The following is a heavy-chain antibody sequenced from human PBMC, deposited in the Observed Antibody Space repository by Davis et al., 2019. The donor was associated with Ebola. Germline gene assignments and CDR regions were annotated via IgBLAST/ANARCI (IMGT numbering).Heavy chain of an antibody. CDR2: ISSSSSYI. CDR3: ARGPPRSGRYYYGMDV. CDR1: GFTFSSYS. D-gene: IGHD2-15*01. Sequence: PGGSLRLSCAASGFTFSSYSMNWVRQAPGKGLEWVSSISSSSSYIYYADSVKGRFTISRDNAKNSLYLQMNSLRAEDTAVYYCARGPPRSGRYYYGMDVWGQGTTVTVSS. V-gene: IGHV3-21*01. J-gene: IGHJ6*02.